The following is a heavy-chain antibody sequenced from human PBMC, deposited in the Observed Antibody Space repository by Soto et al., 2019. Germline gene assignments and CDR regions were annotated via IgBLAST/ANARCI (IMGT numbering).Heavy chain of an antibody. CDR3: AKSIIRFLEWSSPFDP. CDR1: GYTFTGYY. Sequence: QVQLVQSGAEVKKPGASVKVSCKASGYTFTGYYLHWVRQAPGQRLEWMGWINPNSGATNYADNLQGSVTLTRDTSISTAYMELTRLTSEDTAVYYCAKSIIRFLEWSSPFDPWGQGTLVTVSS. V-gene: IGHV1-2*07. CDR2: INPNSGAT. J-gene: IGHJ5*02. D-gene: IGHD3-3*01.